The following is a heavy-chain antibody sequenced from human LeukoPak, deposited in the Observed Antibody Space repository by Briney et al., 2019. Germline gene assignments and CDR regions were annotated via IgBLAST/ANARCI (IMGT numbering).Heavy chain of an antibody. V-gene: IGHV3-74*03. J-gene: IGHJ5*02. D-gene: IGHD6-19*01. CDR1: GFTFSTYW. CDR3: ARALVVAGTGGFDP. Sequence: GGSLRLSCAASGFTFSTYWMHWVRQAPGKGLVWVPRINGDGSSITYADSVKGRFTISRDNDKNTLYLQMNSLRVEDTAVYYCARALVVAGTGGFDPWGQGTLVTVSS. CDR2: INGDGSSI.